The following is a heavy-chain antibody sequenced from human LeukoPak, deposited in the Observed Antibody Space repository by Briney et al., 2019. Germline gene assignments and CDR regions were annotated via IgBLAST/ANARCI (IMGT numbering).Heavy chain of an antibody. CDR1: GFTFSDYY. J-gene: IGHJ4*02. Sequence: GGSLRLSCAASGFTFSDYYMSWIRQAPGKGLEWVSYISSSGSTIYYADSVKGRFTISRDNAKNSLYLQMNSLRAEDTAVYYCARVGAPTVVTPGPLTNWGQGTLVTVSS. V-gene: IGHV3-11*01. CDR2: ISSSGSTI. CDR3: ARVGAPTVVTPGPLTN. D-gene: IGHD4-23*01.